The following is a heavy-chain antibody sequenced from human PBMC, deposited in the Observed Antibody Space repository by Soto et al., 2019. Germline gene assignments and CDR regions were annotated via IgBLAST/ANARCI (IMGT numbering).Heavy chain of an antibody. D-gene: IGHD6-13*01. V-gene: IGHV3-13*01. CDR2: IGTAGDT. Sequence: SAASLRLSCAASGFTFSSYDMHWVRQATGKGLEWVSAIGTAGDTYYPGSVKGRFTISRENAKNSLYLQMNSLRAGDTAVYYCARGIAAAGYYYYGMDVWGQGTTVTVSS. J-gene: IGHJ6*02. CDR1: GFTFSSYD. CDR3: ARGIAAAGYYYYGMDV.